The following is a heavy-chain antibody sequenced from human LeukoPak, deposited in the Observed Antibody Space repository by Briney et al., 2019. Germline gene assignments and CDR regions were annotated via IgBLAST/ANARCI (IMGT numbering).Heavy chain of an antibody. CDR2: ISSSSSYI. V-gene: IGHV3-21*01. Sequence: GGSLRLSCAASGFTFSSYSMNWVRQAPGKGLEWASSISSSSSYIYYADSVKGRFTISRDNAKNSLYLQMNSLRAEDTAVYYCARDRKLLWFGELPNLDYYYYGMDVWGQGTTVTVSS. CDR3: ARDRKLLWFGELPNLDYYYYGMDV. CDR1: GFTFSSYS. J-gene: IGHJ6*02. D-gene: IGHD3-10*01.